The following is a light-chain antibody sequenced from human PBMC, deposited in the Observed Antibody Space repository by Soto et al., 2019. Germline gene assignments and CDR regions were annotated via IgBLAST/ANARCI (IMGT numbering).Light chain of an antibody. V-gene: IGLV1-40*01. J-gene: IGLJ2*01. CDR3: QSYDSSLSGNVV. Sequence: QSVLTQPPSVSGAPGQRVTISCTGSSSNIGAGYDVHWYQQRPGTAPKLLISGNSNRPSGVPDRFSGSKSGTSASLAITGLQAEDEADYYCQSYDSSLSGNVVFGGGTKLTVL. CDR1: SSNIGAGYD. CDR2: GNS.